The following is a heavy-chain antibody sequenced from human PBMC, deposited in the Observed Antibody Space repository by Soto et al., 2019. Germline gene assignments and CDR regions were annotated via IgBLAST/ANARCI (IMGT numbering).Heavy chain of an antibody. CDR1: GGSISIYY. CDR2: IYYSGST. J-gene: IGHJ3*02. CDR3: ARDLRSYYDILTGYLAVGAFDI. V-gene: IGHV4-59*01. Sequence: SETLSLTCTVSGGSISIYYWSWIRQPPGKGLEWIGYIYYSGSTNYNPSLKSRVTISVDTSKNQFSLKLSSVTAADTAVYYCARDLRSYYDILTGYLAVGAFDIWGQGTMVTVSS. D-gene: IGHD3-9*01.